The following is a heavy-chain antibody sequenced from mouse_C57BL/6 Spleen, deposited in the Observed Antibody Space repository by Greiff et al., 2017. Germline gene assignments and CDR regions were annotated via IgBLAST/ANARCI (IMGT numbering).Heavy chain of an antibody. V-gene: IGHV1-31*01. CDR1: GYSFTGYY. Sequence: EVQLVESGPELVKPGASVKISCKASGYSFTGYYMHWVKQSHGNILDWIGYIYPYNGVSSYNQKFKGKATLTVDKSSSTAYMALRSLTSEDSAVYYCAREPRYYYGSSPYYFDYWGQGTTLTVAS. D-gene: IGHD1-1*01. CDR2: IYPYNGVS. CDR3: AREPRYYYGSSPYYFDY. J-gene: IGHJ2*01.